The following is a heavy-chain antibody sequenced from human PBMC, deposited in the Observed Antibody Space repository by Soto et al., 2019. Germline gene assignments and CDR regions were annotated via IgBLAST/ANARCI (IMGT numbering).Heavy chain of an antibody. V-gene: IGHV4-39*07. J-gene: IGHJ3*02. Sequence: PSETLSLTCTVSGGSISSSSYYWGWIRQPPGKGLEWIGSIYYSGSTYYNPSLKSRVTISVDTSKNQFSLKLSSVTAADTAVYYCAREAHYYDSSGWEVGDAFDIWGQGTMVTVSS. CDR3: AREAHYYDSSGWEVGDAFDI. D-gene: IGHD3-22*01. CDR2: IYYSGST. CDR1: GGSISSSSYY.